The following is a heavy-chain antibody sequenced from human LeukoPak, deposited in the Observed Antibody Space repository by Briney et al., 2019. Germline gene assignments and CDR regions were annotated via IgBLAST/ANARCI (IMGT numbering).Heavy chain of an antibody. CDR1: GGSISDYY. J-gene: IGHJ6*03. CDR3: ARVGIAAGHYYYYMDV. V-gene: IGHV4-59*01. Sequence: SETLSLTCTVSGGSISDYYWSWIRQPPGKALEWIGYIYYSGSTHYNPSLKSRVTISLDTSKNQFSLKLSSVTAADTAVYYCARVGIAAGHYYYYMDVWGKGTTVTVSS. D-gene: IGHD6-13*01. CDR2: IYYSGST.